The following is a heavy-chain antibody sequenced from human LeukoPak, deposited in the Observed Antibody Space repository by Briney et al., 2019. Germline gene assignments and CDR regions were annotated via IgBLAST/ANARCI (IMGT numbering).Heavy chain of an antibody. Sequence: GGSLRLSCAASGYTFSSYAMSWVRQAPGKGLERVSAISGSGGSTYYADSVKGRFTISRDNSKNTLYLQMSSLRAEDTAVYYCAKGSCGGSCYWYYFDYWGQGTLVTVSS. CDR3: AKGSCGGSCYWYYFDY. J-gene: IGHJ4*02. CDR1: GYTFSSYA. CDR2: ISGSGGST. D-gene: IGHD2-15*01. V-gene: IGHV3-23*01.